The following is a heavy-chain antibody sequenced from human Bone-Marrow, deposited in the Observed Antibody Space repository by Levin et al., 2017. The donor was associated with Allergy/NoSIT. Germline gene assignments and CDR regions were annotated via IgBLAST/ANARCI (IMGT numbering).Heavy chain of an antibody. CDR2: ISSRSSTI. V-gene: IGHV3-48*01. D-gene: IGHD3-10*01. Sequence: PAGGSLRLSCAASGFTFSTYSMNWVRQAPGKGLEWVSYISSRSSTIYYADSVKGRFTISRDNAKNSLYLRMNSLRAEETAVYYCARDPGGGEFDIWGQGTMVTVSS. J-gene: IGHJ3*02. CDR1: GFTFSTYS. CDR3: ARDPGGGEFDI.